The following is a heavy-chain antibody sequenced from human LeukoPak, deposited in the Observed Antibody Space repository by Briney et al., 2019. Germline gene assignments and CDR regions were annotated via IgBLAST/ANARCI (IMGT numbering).Heavy chain of an antibody. CDR2: IKQDGSEK. J-gene: IGHJ3*02. V-gene: IGHV3-7*01. D-gene: IGHD6-25*01. CDR3: AREKRVRLFDI. CDR1: GFTFSSYW. Sequence: GGSLRLSCAASGFTFSSYWMSWVRQAPGKGLEWVANIKQDGSEKYYVDSVKGRFTISRDNAKNSLYLQMDSLRAEDTAVYYCAREKRVRLFDIWGQGTMVTVSS.